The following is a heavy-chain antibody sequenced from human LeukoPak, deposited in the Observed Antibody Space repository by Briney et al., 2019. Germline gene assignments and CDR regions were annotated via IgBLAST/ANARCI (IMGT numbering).Heavy chain of an antibody. V-gene: IGHV4-39*01. CDR3: ARHEHSASFYGLSWFDP. CDR1: GDSISSTGYY. J-gene: IGHJ5*02. D-gene: IGHD4-17*01. CDR2: MYHSGST. Sequence: SETLSLTCTVSGDSISSTGYYWGWIRQPPGKGLEWIASMYHSGSTYYNPSLKSRVTISVDTSKNQLSLKLSSVTAADTSIYYSARHEHSASFYGLSWFDPWGQGTLVTVSS.